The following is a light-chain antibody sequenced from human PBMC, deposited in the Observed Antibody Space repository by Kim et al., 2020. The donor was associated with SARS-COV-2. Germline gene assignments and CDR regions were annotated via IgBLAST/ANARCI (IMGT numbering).Light chain of an antibody. CDR1: QSVLFSSNNKNY. J-gene: IGKJ4*01. Sequence: ATINCKSSQSVLFSSNNKNYLAWYQQKPGQPPKLLIYWASTRAAGVPDRFSGSGSATDFTLSISSLQAEDVAVYYCQQYYDFPLTFGGGTKVDIK. V-gene: IGKV4-1*01. CDR3: QQYYDFPLT. CDR2: WAS.